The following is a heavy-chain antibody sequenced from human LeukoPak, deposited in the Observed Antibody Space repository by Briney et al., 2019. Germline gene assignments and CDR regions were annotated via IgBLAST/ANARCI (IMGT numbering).Heavy chain of an antibody. CDR2: ISSGSTI. CDR3: ARESMAVAGAPFDY. D-gene: IGHD6-19*01. CDR1: GFTFSSYE. J-gene: IGHJ4*02. V-gene: IGHV3-48*03. Sequence: GGSLRLSCAASGFTFSSYEMNWVRQAPGKGLEWVSYISSGSTIYDADSVKGRFTISRDNAKNSLYLQMNSLRAEDTAVYYCARESMAVAGAPFDYWGQGTLVTVSS.